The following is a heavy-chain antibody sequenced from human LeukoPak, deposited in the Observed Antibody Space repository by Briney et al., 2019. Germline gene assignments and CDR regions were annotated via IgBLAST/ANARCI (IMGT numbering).Heavy chain of an antibody. CDR1: GGSISSYY. Sequence: PSETLSLTCTVSGGSISSYYWSWIRQPPGKGLEWIGYIYYSGSTNYNPSLKSRVTISVDTSKNQFSLKLSSVTAADTAVYYCARAGSYCTNGVCYRDRRYYYYYYMDVWGKGTTVTVSS. D-gene: IGHD2-8*01. V-gene: IGHV4-59*01. CDR2: IYYSGST. J-gene: IGHJ6*03. CDR3: ARAGSYCTNGVCYRDRRYYYYYYMDV.